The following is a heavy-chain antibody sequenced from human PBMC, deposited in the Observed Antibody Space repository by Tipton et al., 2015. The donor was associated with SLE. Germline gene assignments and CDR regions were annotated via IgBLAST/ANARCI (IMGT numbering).Heavy chain of an antibody. CDR2: IYHSGST. CDR1: GGSVSSGSYY. D-gene: IGHD1-20*01. J-gene: IGHJ6*02. Sequence: TLSLTCTVSGGSVSSGSYYWSWIRQPPGKGLEWIGEIYHSGSTNYNPSLKSRVTISVDTSKNQFSLKLSSVTAADTAVYYCARVGPGITGRGDVWGQGTTVTVSS. CDR3: ARVGPGITGRGDV. V-gene: IGHV4-61*01.